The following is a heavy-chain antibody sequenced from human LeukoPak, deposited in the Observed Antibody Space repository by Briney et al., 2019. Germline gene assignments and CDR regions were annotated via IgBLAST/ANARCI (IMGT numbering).Heavy chain of an antibody. CDR3: AKDGDTAMALNAFDI. J-gene: IGHJ3*02. CDR2: INPNSRVT. D-gene: IGHD5-18*01. CDR1: GYTFTDYY. Sequence: GASVKVSCKASGYTFTDYYMHWVRQAPGQGLEWMGGINPNSRVTNYAQKFQGRVTMTRDTSISTAYMELSSLRSDDTAVYYCAKDGDTAMALNAFDIWGQGTMVTVSS. V-gene: IGHV1-2*02.